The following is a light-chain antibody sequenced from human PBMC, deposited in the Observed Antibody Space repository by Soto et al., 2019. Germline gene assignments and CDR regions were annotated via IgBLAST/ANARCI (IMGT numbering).Light chain of an antibody. CDR1: QSISRY. CDR2: AAS. V-gene: IGKV1-39*01. Sequence: DIQMTQSPSPLSASVGDRVTVTCRASQSISRYLNWYQQEPGNAPKLLIYAASSLQSGVPSRCSGSGSGTDFTLTISSLQPEDFATYFCQQSYSTPRAFGPGTKVDIK. J-gene: IGKJ3*01. CDR3: QQSYSTPRA.